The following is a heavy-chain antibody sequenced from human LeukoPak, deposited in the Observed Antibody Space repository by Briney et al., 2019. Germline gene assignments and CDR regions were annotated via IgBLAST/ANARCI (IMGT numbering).Heavy chain of an antibody. V-gene: IGHV1-46*01. J-gene: IGHJ4*02. Sequence: ASVKVSCKASGYTFTSYYMHWVRQAPGQGLEWMGIINPSGGSTSYAQKFQGRVTMTRDMSTSTAYMELSRLRSDDTAVYYCARSIMDIVATPLGYWGQGTLVTVSS. CDR2: INPSGGST. CDR1: GYTFTSYY. CDR3: ARSIMDIVATPLGY. D-gene: IGHD5-12*01.